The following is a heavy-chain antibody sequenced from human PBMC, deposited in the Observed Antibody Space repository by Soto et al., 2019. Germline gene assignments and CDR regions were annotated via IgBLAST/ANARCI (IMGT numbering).Heavy chain of an antibody. CDR3: ARDLGSSSSWDTIWLDP. CDR2: IYYSGST. V-gene: IGHV4-59*01. Sequence: SETLSLTCTVSGGSISSYYWSWIRQPPGKGLEWIGYIYYSGSTNSNPSLKGRVTISVDTSKNQFSLKLSSVTAADTAVYYCARDLGSSSSWDTIWLDPWGQGTLVTVSS. J-gene: IGHJ5*02. D-gene: IGHD6-6*01. CDR1: GGSISSYY.